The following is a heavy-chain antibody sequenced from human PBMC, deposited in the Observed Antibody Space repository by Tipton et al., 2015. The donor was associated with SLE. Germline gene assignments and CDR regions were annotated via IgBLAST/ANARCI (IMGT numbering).Heavy chain of an antibody. CDR3: ARHDYDDNGYYMHYFDY. D-gene: IGHD3-22*01. V-gene: IGHV6-1*01. CDR1: GDTISSDNAT. J-gene: IGHJ4*02. Sequence: GLVKPSQTLSLTYVISGDTISSDNATWNWVRQSPSRGLEWLARTYYKSQWYHDYAVFVETRIKIIPNTYKNQVSLQLTSVTPEDTAIYYCARHDYDDNGYYMHYFDYWGQGTLVTVSS. CDR2: TYYKSQWYH.